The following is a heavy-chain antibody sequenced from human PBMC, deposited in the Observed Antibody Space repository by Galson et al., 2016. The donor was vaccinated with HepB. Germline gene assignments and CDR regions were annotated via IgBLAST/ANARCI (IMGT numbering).Heavy chain of an antibody. V-gene: IGHV5-51*01. J-gene: IGHJ3*01. CDR3: SRTYSSGGTDASDL. CDR2: IFPGDSDT. CDR1: GYSFTTYW. D-gene: IGHD6-19*01. Sequence: QSGAEVKKPGESLKISCKGSGYSFTTYWIGWVRQKPGKGLEWMGIIFPGDSDTKYSPSFQGQVTISGAKSISTAYLQWSSLKASDNPMYYCSRTYSSGGTDASDLWGQGTMVTVSS.